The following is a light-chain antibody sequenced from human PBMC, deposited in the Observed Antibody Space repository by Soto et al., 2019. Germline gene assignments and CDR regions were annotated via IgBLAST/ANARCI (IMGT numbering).Light chain of an antibody. Sequence: DIVMTQSPDSLAVSLGERATINCKSSRSILYFSNNKNYLTWYQQKPGQPPKLLIYWASTRESGVPDRFSGSGSGTDFTLTISSLQAEDVAVYYSQQYYSAPYTFGQGTKLEIK. J-gene: IGKJ2*01. V-gene: IGKV4-1*01. CDR2: WAS. CDR1: RSILYFSNNKNY. CDR3: QQYYSAPYT.